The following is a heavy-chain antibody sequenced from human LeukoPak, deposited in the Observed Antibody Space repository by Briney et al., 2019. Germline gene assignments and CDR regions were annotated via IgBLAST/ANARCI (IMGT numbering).Heavy chain of an antibody. V-gene: IGHV4-31*03. CDR3: ARVSGESKCGGDCSYFDY. CDR2: IYYSGST. D-gene: IGHD2-21*02. J-gene: IGHJ4*02. Sequence: SETLSLTCTVSGGSISSGGYYWSWIRQHPGKGLEWIGYIYYSGSTYYNPSLKSRVTISVDTSKNQISLKLSSVTAADTAVYYCARVSGESKCGGDCSYFDYWGQGTLVTVSS. CDR1: GGSISSGGYY.